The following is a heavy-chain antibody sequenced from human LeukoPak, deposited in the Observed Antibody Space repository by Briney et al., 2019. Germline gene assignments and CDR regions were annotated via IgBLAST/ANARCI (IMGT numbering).Heavy chain of an antibody. J-gene: IGHJ5*02. D-gene: IGHD3-22*01. CDR3: ARDSANYYDSSGYHVT. CDR2: ISYDGSNK. CDR1: GFTFSSYA. V-gene: IGHV3-30*04. Sequence: PGGSLRLSCAASGFTFSSYAMHWVRQAPGKGLEGVAVISYDGSNKYYADSVKGRFTISRDNSKNTLYLQMNSLRDEDTAVYYCARDSANYYDSSGYHVTWGQGTLVTVSS.